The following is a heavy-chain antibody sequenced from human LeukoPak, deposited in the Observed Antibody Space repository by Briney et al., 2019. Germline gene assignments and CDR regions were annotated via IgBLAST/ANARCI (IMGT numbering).Heavy chain of an antibody. J-gene: IGHJ6*02. CDR3: ARGHRYGDYYYYGMDV. V-gene: IGHV1-2*02. CDR2: INPNSGGT. CDR1: GYTFTNYY. D-gene: IGHD4-17*01. Sequence: ASVKVSCKTSGYTFTNYYIHWVRQAPGQGLEWMGWINPNSGGTNYAQKFQGRVTMTRDTSISTAYMELSRLRSDDTAVYYCARGHRYGDYYYYGMDVWGQGTTVTVSS.